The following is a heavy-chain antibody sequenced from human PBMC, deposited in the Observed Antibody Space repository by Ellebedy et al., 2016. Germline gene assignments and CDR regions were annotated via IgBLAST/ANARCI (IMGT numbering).Heavy chain of an antibody. CDR1: GDSINNTRYY. CDR2: IYYSGST. V-gene: IGHV4-39*01. CDR3: ARQLDILTGKYNWFDP. Sequence: GSLRLSCTVSGDSINNTRYYWAWIRQPPGKGLEWVGSIYYSGSTYYNPSLKSRVTISVDTSKSQFSLKLTSVTAADTAVYYCARQLDILTGKYNWFDPWGQGTLVTVSS. D-gene: IGHD3-9*01. J-gene: IGHJ5*02.